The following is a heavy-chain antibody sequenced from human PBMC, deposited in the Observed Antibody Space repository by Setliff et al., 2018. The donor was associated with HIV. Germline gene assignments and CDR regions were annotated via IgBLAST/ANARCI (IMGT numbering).Heavy chain of an antibody. V-gene: IGHV3-48*04. Sequence: PGGSLRLSCAASGFTFSNFAMSWVRQAPGKGLEWVSYISSSGSTIYYADSVKGRFTISRDNAKNSLYLQMNSLRAEDMALYYCAKDSSTGYSSGWTYFDYWGQGTLVTVSS. CDR3: AKDSSTGYSSGWTYFDY. J-gene: IGHJ4*02. D-gene: IGHD6-19*01. CDR1: GFTFSNFA. CDR2: ISSSGSTI.